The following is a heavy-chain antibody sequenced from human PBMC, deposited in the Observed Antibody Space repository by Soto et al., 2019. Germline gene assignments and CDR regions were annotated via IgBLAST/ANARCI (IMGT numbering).Heavy chain of an antibody. CDR2: IIPILGIA. V-gene: IGHV1-69*02. CDR3: LSVGRNWFDP. CDR1: GGTFSSYT. J-gene: IGHJ5*02. Sequence: QVQLVQSGAEVKKPGSSEKVSCKASGGTFSSYTISWVRQAPGQGLEWMGRIIPILGIANYAQKFQGRVTITADKSTSTAYMELSSLRSEDTAVYYCLSVGRNWFDPWGQGTLVTVSS. D-gene: IGHD2-15*01.